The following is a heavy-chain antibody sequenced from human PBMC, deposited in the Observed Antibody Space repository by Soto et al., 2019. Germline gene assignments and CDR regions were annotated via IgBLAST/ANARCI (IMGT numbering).Heavy chain of an antibody. CDR3: TRWGGDPPTLDY. CDR2: IKSKADSYAT. CDR1: GLTFSGSN. J-gene: IGHJ4*02. Sequence: EVQLVESGGGLVQPGGSLKLSCATSGLTFSGSNMHWVRQASGKGLEWVGRIKSKADSYATAYAASVKGRFIVSRDDSQNTAYLQMNSLKTEDTAVYYCTRWGGDPPTLDYWGQGTLVTVSS. V-gene: IGHV3-73*02. D-gene: IGHD4-17*01.